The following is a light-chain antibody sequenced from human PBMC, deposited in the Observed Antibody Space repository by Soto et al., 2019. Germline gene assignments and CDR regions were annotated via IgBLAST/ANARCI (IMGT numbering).Light chain of an antibody. CDR1: QSISGA. Sequence: EIGMTQSPATQSVSPRRSATLPFRASQSISGALAWYQQKPGQAPRLLIYGASTRATTFPARFSGSGSGTDFTLTISSLQSEDFAVYYCQQYNNWPWTFGQGTKVDI. CDR3: QQYNNWPWT. CDR2: GAS. V-gene: IGKV3-15*01. J-gene: IGKJ1*01.